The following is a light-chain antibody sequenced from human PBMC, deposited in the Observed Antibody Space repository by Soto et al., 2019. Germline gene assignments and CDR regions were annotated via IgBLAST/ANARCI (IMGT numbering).Light chain of an antibody. V-gene: IGKV3-11*01. CDR3: QQRSNWPGT. CDR2: DAS. J-gene: IGKJ1*01. Sequence: EIVLTQSPATLSLSPGERATLSCRASQSVSSYLAWYQQKPGQAPRLLIYDASNRATGIPARFSGSGSGTDFTLTNSSLETEDFAVYYCQQRSNWPGTFGQGTKVAIK. CDR1: QSVSSY.